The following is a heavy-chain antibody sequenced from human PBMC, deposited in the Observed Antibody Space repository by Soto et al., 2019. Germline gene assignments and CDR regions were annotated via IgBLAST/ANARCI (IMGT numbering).Heavy chain of an antibody. CDR3: ATRVQDPGKYYYGMDV. J-gene: IGHJ6*02. CDR1: GYSFTSYW. V-gene: IGHV5-51*01. CDR2: TYPGDSDT. Sequence: GESLKISCKGSGYSFTSYWIGWVRQMPGKGLEWMGITYPGDSDTRYSPSFQGQVTISADKSISTAYLQWSSLKASDTAMYYCATRVQDPGKYYYGMDVWGQWTTVTVSS. D-gene: IGHD6-13*01.